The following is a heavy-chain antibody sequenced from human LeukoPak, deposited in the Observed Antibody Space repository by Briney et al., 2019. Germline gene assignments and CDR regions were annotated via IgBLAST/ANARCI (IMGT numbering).Heavy chain of an antibody. CDR1: GLTFSDYY. CDR2: ISSSGSTI. V-gene: IGHV3-11*01. Sequence: GGSLRLSCAASGLTFSDYYMSWIRQAPGKGLEWVSYISSSGSTIYYADSVKGRFTISRDNAKNSLYLQMNSLRAEDTAVYYCARDSDYDSSGYYYNYWGQGPLVTVSS. CDR3: ARDSDYDSSGYYYNY. J-gene: IGHJ4*02. D-gene: IGHD3-22*01.